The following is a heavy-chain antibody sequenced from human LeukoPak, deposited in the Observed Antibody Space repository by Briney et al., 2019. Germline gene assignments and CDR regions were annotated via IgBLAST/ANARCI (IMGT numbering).Heavy chain of an antibody. D-gene: IGHD6-13*01. Sequence: GGSLRLSCAASGFTFSSYSMNWVRQAPGKGLEWVSSISSSSSYIYYADSVKGRFTISRDNAKNSLYLQMNSLRAEDTAVYYCARGGGSSWTKTDYWGQGTLVTVSS. J-gene: IGHJ4*02. CDR3: ARGGGSSWTKTDY. V-gene: IGHV3-21*01. CDR2: ISSSSSYI. CDR1: GFTFSSYS.